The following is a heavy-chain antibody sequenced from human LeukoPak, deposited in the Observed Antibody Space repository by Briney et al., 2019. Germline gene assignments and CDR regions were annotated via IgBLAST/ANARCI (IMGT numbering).Heavy chain of an antibody. Sequence: PSETLSLTCTVSGGSISSSSYYWGWIRQPPGKGLEWIGSIYYSGSTYYNPSLTSRVTISVDTSKNQFSLQLTSVTAADTAVYYCGGYNFYYFDYWGQGTLVTASS. CDR3: GGYNFYYFDY. J-gene: IGHJ4*02. CDR2: IYYSGST. CDR1: GGSISSSSYY. V-gene: IGHV4-39*01. D-gene: IGHD5-24*01.